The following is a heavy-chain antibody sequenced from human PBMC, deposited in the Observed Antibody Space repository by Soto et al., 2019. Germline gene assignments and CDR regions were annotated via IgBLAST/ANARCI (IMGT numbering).Heavy chain of an antibody. CDR2: IYFNGKT. CDR3: ARQGSY. CDR1: GVCISDTSYY. Sequence: QLQLQESGPGLVKPSETLSLTCNVSGVCISDTSYYWGWIRQPPGKGLEWIGTIYFNGKTFYNPSLKSRLTISVDTPKNQISLRLTSETAADTAVYYCARQGSYWGQGTLVAVSS. J-gene: IGHJ4*02. V-gene: IGHV4-39*01.